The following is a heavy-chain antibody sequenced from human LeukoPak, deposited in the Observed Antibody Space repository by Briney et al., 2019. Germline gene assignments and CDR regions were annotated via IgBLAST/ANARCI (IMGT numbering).Heavy chain of an antibody. D-gene: IGHD3/OR15-3a*01. Sequence: PSETLSLTCAVYGGSFSGYYWSWIRQPPGKGLEWIGEINHCGSTNYNPSLKSRVTISVDTSKNQYSLKLSSVTAADTAVYYCARLAWSLDYWGQGTLVTVSS. CDR3: ARLAWSLDY. V-gene: IGHV4-34*01. CDR2: INHCGST. CDR1: GGSFSGYY. J-gene: IGHJ4*02.